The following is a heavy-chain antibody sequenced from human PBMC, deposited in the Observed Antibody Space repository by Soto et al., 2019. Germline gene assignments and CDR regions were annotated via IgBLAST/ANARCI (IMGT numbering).Heavy chain of an antibody. D-gene: IGHD3-9*01. V-gene: IGHV3-49*03. CDR2: IRSKAYGGTT. CDR3: TRDRERYFDWLFGNGFDS. J-gene: IGHJ5*01. Sequence: GGSLRLSCTASGFTFGDYAMSWFRQAPGKGLEWVGFIRSKAYGGTTEYAASVKGRFTISRDDSKSIAYLQMNSLKTEDTAVYYCTRDRERYFDWLFGNGFDSWGQGTLVTVSS. CDR1: GFTFGDYA.